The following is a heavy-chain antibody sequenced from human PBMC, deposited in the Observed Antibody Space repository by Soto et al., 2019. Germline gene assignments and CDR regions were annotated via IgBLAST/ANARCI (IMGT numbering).Heavy chain of an antibody. CDR3: AKVGDYDILTGYYSRSRGSDY. V-gene: IGHV3-23*01. D-gene: IGHD3-9*01. Sequence: GSLRLSCAASGFTFSSYAMSWVRQAPGKGLEWVSAISGSGGSTYYADSVKGRFTISRDNSKNTLYLQMNSLRAEDTAVYYCAKVGDYDILTGYYSRSRGSDYWGQGTLVTVSS. CDR2: ISGSGGST. J-gene: IGHJ4*02. CDR1: GFTFSSYA.